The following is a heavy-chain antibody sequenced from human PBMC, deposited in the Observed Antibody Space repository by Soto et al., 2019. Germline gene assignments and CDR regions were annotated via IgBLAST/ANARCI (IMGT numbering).Heavy chain of an antibody. CDR1: GFTFSSYC. CDR2: IWYDGSNK. V-gene: IGHV3-33*01. J-gene: IGHJ4*02. CDR3: ARGRKYYYDSSGYSDY. D-gene: IGHD3-22*01. Sequence: GGSLRFSCAASGFTFSSYCMHLVRQAPGKGLECVSVIWYDGSNKYYADSVKGRFTISRDNSKNTLYLQMNSLRAEDTAVYYCARGRKYYYDSSGYSDYWGQGTLVTVSS.